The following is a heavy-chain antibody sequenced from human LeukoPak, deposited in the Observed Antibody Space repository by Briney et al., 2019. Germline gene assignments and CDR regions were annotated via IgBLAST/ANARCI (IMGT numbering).Heavy chain of an antibody. CDR3: ARVLRYCSGGNCYSGGLGYMDV. D-gene: IGHD2-15*01. V-gene: IGHV3-21*04. Sequence: GGSLRLPCVASGFPFSSYSMEWVRQARGEGLEWVSSLSRSGSTKYYADSVKGRFTISRDHAKNSLFLQMNSLRAEDTAVYYCARVLRYCSGGNCYSGGLGYMDVWGKGTTVTVSS. CDR2: LSRSGSTK. CDR1: GFPFSSYS. J-gene: IGHJ6*03.